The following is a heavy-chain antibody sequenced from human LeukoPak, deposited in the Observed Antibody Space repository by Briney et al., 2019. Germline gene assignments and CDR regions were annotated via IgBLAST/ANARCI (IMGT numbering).Heavy chain of an antibody. Sequence: ASVKVSCKASGYTFTSYGISWVRQAPGQGLEWMGWISDYNGNTNYAQKLQGRVTITRNTSISTAYMELSSLRSEDTAVYYCARGRFDSSGHLSTLYYFDYWGQGTLVTVSS. CDR2: ISDYNGNT. J-gene: IGHJ4*02. CDR1: GYTFTSYG. D-gene: IGHD6-19*01. CDR3: ARGRFDSSGHLSTLYYFDY. V-gene: IGHV1-18*01.